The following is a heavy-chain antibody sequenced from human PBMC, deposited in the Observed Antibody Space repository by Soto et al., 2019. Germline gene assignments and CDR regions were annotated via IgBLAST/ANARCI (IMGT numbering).Heavy chain of an antibody. CDR1: GFTVSSNY. J-gene: IGHJ5*02. Sequence: GGSLRLSCAASGFTVSSNYMSWVRQAPGKGLEWVSAISGSGGSTYYADSVKGRFTISRDNSKNTLYLQMNSLRAEDTAVYYCAKDRGYSGYDSWFDPWGRGTLVTVSS. D-gene: IGHD5-12*01. CDR2: ISGSGGST. CDR3: AKDRGYSGYDSWFDP. V-gene: IGHV3-23*01.